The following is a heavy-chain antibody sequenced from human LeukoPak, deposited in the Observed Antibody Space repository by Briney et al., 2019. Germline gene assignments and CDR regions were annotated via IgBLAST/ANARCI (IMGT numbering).Heavy chain of an antibody. CDR2: ISYDGSNK. Sequence: PGGSLRLSCAASGFTFSSYAMHWVRQAPGKGLEWVAVISYDGSNKYYADSVKGRFTTSRDNSKNTLYLQMNSLRAEDTAVYYCARRAGAYSHPYDYWGQGTLVTVSS. D-gene: IGHD4/OR15-4a*01. V-gene: IGHV3-30*04. CDR1: GFTFSSYA. J-gene: IGHJ4*02. CDR3: ARRAGAYSHPYDY.